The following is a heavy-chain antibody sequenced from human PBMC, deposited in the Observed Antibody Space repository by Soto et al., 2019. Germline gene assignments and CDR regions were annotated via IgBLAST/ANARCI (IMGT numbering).Heavy chain of an antibody. Sequence: PGGTLSLTCAAYGGTFSGYYLSWIRQPPGKGLEWVGEINRSGSTNYNPSLKSRVTISVDKAKNQFSLKMNSVTAADTAVYYCASDQGMVRGSGGMDVWGQGTTVTVSS. D-gene: IGHD3-10*01. CDR1: GGTFSGYY. CDR2: INRSGST. CDR3: ASDQGMVRGSGGMDV. V-gene: IGHV4-34*01. J-gene: IGHJ6*02.